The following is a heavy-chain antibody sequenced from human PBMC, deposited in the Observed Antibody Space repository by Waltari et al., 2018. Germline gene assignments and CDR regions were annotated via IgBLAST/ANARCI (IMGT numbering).Heavy chain of an antibody. Sequence: ESGGGLVQPGGSLRLPCEAFGFLFPPYWMSWGRQAPGKGVEWVGNIKPDGSDKYYLDSGNGRFTMSRDNGKKSLDLQMNSLKVEDTAIYYCARSGGYGWDYWGQGTLVTVSS. V-gene: IGHV3-7*01. D-gene: IGHD3-10*01. CDR2: IKPDGSDK. J-gene: IGHJ4*02. CDR1: GFLFPPYW. CDR3: ARSGGYGWDY.